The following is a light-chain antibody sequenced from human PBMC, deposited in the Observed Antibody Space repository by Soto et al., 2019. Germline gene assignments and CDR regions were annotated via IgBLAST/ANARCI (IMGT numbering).Light chain of an antibody. CDR1: SSNIGAGFD. Sequence: QAVVTQPPSVSGAPGQRVTISCTGSSSNIGAGFDVHWYQLLPGTAPKLLIYGSSNRPTGVPDRFSGSKSGTSASLAITGLQAEDEADYYCQSYDNSLRVFGGGTQLTVL. V-gene: IGLV1-40*01. CDR2: GSS. CDR3: QSYDNSLRV. J-gene: IGLJ2*01.